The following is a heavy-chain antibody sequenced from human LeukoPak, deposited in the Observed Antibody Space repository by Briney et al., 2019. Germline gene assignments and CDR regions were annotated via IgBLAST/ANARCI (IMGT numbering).Heavy chain of an antibody. V-gene: IGHV4-4*02. Sequence: SETLSLTCVVSGGSISRSNWWTWVRQCPGKGLKWIGEIFHRGSTNYNPSLKSRVTISVDKVKNQFSLKLSSVAAADTAVYYCVRATFYYDNSGYRTFDSWGQGTLVTVSS. D-gene: IGHD3-22*01. J-gene: IGHJ4*02. CDR1: GGSISRSNW. CDR3: VRATFYYDNSGYRTFDS. CDR2: IFHRGST.